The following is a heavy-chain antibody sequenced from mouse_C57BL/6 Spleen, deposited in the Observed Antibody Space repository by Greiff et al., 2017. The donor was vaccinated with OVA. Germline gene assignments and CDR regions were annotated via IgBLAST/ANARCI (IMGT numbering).Heavy chain of an antibody. CDR3: AKRGVYDYDEGFAY. D-gene: IGHD2-4*01. CDR1: GFSLTSYG. V-gene: IGHV2-5*01. J-gene: IGHJ3*01. Sequence: VQLQQSGPGLVQPSQSLSITCTVSGFSLTSYGVHWVRQSPGKGLEWLGVIWRGGSTDYNAAFMSRLSITKDNSKSQVFFKMNSLQADDTAIYDCAKRGVYDYDEGFAYWGQGTLVTVSA. CDR2: IWRGGST.